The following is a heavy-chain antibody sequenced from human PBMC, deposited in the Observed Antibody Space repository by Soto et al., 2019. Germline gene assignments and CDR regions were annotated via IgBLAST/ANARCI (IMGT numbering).Heavy chain of an antibody. Sequence: SETLSLTCAVSGDSISSGGYSWNWIRQPPGKGLEWIGYIYYSGGTYYNPSLKSRVTISVDTSKNQFSLKLSSVTAADTAVYYCARLVQLLQGRWFDPWGQGTLVTVSS. V-gene: IGHV4-30-4*08. D-gene: IGHD2-15*01. J-gene: IGHJ5*02. CDR2: IYYSGGT. CDR1: GDSISSGGYS. CDR3: ARLVQLLQGRWFDP.